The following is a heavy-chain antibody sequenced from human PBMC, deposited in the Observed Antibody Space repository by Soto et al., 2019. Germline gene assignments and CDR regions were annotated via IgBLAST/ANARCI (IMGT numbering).Heavy chain of an antibody. V-gene: IGHV3-23*01. Sequence: GSLRLSCAASGLSFSSYAMSWVRQAPGKGLEWVSAISGSGGSTYYADSVKGRFTISRDNSKDTLYLQMNSLRAEDTAVYYCAKKSGYSYGTNLDVWGQGTTVTVSS. CDR1: GLSFSSYA. J-gene: IGHJ6*02. CDR3: AKKSGYSYGTNLDV. CDR2: ISGSGGST. D-gene: IGHD5-18*01.